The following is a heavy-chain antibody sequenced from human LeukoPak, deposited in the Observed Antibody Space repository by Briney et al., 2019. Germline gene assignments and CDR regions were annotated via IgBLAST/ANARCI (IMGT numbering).Heavy chain of an antibody. CDR2: ITGSGDDT. V-gene: IGHV3-23*01. J-gene: IGHJ4*02. CDR3: AKNGAYSGYDYIDY. Sequence: SGGSLRLSCAASGFTFSSYAMSWVRQAPGKGLEWVSDITGSGDDTDYADSVKGRFTVSRDNSRNMLYLQINSLRAEDTTVYYCAKNGAYSGYDYIDYWGQGTLVTVSS. D-gene: IGHD5-12*01. CDR1: GFTFSSYA.